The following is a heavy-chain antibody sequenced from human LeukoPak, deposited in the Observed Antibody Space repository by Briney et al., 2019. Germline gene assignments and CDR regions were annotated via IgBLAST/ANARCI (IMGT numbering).Heavy chain of an antibody. CDR3: ARERGSSGWYGTYYYYYYMDV. V-gene: IGHV3-66*01. Sequence: GGSLRLSCAASGFTVSSNYMSWVRQAPGKGLEWVSVIYSGGSTYYADSVKGRFTISRDNSKNTLYLQMNSLRAEDTAVYYCARERGSSGWYGTYYYYYYMDVWGKGTTVTISS. CDR2: IYSGGST. J-gene: IGHJ6*03. CDR1: GFTVSSNY. D-gene: IGHD6-19*01.